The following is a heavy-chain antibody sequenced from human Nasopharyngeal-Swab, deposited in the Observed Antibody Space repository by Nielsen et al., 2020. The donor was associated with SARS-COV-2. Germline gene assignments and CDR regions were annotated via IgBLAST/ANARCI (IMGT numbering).Heavy chain of an antibody. CDR2: ISIGGGGNT. J-gene: IGHJ6*03. CDR3: AKPTGTPLYYYMDV. D-gene: IGHD1-1*01. Sequence: GGSLRLSCAASGFTFSNYAMSWVRQAPGKGLEWVSVISIGGGGNTFYADSVKGRFTISRDNSKNTLFLQMNSLRVEDTAVYYCAKPTGTPLYYYMDVWGRGTTVTVSS. CDR1: GFTFSNYA. V-gene: IGHV3-23*01.